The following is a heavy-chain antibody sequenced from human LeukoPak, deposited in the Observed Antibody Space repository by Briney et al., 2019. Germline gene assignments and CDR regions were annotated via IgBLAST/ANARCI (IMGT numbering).Heavy chain of an antibody. CDR1: GGTFSSYA. CDR3: ARVVVAAKVDYYYYMDV. V-gene: IGHV1-69*05. CDR2: IIPIFGTA. Sequence: SVKVSCKASGGTFSSYAISWVRQAPGQGLEWMGGIIPIFGTANCAQKFQGRVTITTDESTSTAYMELSSLRSEDTAVYYCARVVVAAKVDYYYYMDVWGKGTTVTVSS. J-gene: IGHJ6*03. D-gene: IGHD2-15*01.